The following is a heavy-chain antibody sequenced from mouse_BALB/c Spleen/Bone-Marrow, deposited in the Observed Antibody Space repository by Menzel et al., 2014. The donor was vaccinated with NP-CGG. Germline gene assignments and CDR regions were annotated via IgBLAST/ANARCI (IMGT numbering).Heavy chain of an antibody. CDR3: ARRDGSTYYYAMDY. CDR1: GYAFSSYW. V-gene: IGHV1-80*01. D-gene: IGHD1-1*01. CDR2: IYPGDGDT. Sequence: VKLVESGAELVRPGSSVKISCKASGYAFSSYWMNWVKQRPGQGLEWIGQIYPGDGDTNYNGKFKGKATLTADKSSSTAYMQLSSLTSEDSAVYFCARRDGSTYYYAMDYWGQGTSVTVSS. J-gene: IGHJ4*01.